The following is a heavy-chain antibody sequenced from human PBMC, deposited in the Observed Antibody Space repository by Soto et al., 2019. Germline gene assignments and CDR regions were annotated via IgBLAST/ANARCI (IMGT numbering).Heavy chain of an antibody. J-gene: IGHJ6*04. D-gene: IGHD3-3*01. V-gene: IGHV1-58*01. CDR3: AAPRFTFGVVMPQVDV. Sequence: SVKVSCKASGFTFTSSAVQWVRQARGQRLEWIGWIVVGSGNTNYAQKFQERVTITRDMSTSTAYMELSSLRSEDTAVYYCAAPRFTFGVVMPQVDVWGKGTTVPVSS. CDR2: IVVGSGNT. CDR1: GFTFTSSA.